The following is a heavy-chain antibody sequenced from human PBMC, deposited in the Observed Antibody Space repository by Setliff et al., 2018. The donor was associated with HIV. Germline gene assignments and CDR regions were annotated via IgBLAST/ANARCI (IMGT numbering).Heavy chain of an antibody. CDR1: EYTFTGYY. D-gene: IGHD2-2*01. CDR2: INPYSGDT. CDR3: ARGSTAVNYYYYSIDV. J-gene: IGHJ6*03. Sequence: ASVKVSCKASEYTFTGYYMHWVRQAPGQGLEWMGRINPYSGDTNYAQKFQGRVTMTRDTSISTAYMELSRLRSDDTAVYYCARGSTAVNYYYYSIDVWGKGTTVTVSS. V-gene: IGHV1-2*06.